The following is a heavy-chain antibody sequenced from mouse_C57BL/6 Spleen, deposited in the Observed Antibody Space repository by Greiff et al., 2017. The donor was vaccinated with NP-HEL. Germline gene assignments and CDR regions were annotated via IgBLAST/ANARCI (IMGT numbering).Heavy chain of an antibody. CDR1: GYSFTSYY. V-gene: IGHV1-66*01. J-gene: IGHJ2*01. D-gene: IGHD1-1*01. CDR2: IYPGSGNT. CDR3: ARRVTTVVAFDY. Sequence: VKLVESGPELVKPGASVKISCKASGYSFTSYYIHWVKQRPGQGLEWIGWIYPGSGNTKYNEKFKGKATLTADTSSSTAYMQLSSLTSEDSAVYYCARRVTTVVAFDYWGQGTTLTVSS.